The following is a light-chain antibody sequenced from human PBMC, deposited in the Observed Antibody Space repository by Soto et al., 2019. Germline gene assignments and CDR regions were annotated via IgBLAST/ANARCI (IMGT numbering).Light chain of an antibody. J-gene: IGLJ1*01. Sequence: QPALTQPASVSGSPGQSITISCSGTSEDVGGYNYVSWYQHHPGKAPKLMIYEVTNRPSGLSNRFSGSKSGSTASLTISGLQAEDEADYYCSSYTSSNTLVFGTWTKVTVL. CDR3: SSYTSSNTLV. CDR1: SEDVGGYNY. CDR2: EVT. V-gene: IGLV2-14*01.